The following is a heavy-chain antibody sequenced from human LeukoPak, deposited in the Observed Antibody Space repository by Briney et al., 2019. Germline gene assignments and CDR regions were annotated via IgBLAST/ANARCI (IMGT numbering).Heavy chain of an antibody. CDR3: ARGPYSSGWFHDAFDI. CDR2: ISAYNGNT. Sequence: ASVKVSCKASGYTFTSYGISWVRQAPGQGLEWMGWISAYNGNTNYAQKLQGRVTMTTDTSTGTAYMELRSLRSDDTAVYYCARGPYSSGWFHDAFDIWGQGTMVTVSS. J-gene: IGHJ3*02. V-gene: IGHV1-18*01. D-gene: IGHD6-19*01. CDR1: GYTFTSYG.